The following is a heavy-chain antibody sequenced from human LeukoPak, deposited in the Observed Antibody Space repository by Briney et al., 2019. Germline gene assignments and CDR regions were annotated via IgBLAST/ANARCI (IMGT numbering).Heavy chain of an antibody. V-gene: IGHV3-11*01. Sequence: PGRSLRLSCAASGFTFTDFYMSWIRQAPGKGLEWVSYISSSGTTIYYADSVMGRFTISRDNAKNSLYLQMNSLRAEDTAVYYCARALTGFIPGNWGQGTLVTVSS. J-gene: IGHJ4*02. CDR1: GFTFTDFY. D-gene: IGHD3-9*01. CDR3: ARALTGFIPGN. CDR2: ISSSGTTI.